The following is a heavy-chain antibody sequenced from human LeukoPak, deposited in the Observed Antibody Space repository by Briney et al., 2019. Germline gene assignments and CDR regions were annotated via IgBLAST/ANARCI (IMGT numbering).Heavy chain of an antibody. J-gene: IGHJ4*02. CDR2: ISSSSSTI. CDR3: ARDPRIHPSSLFDY. CDR1: GFTFSSYS. V-gene: IGHV3-48*04. Sequence: PGGSLRLSCAASGFTFSSYSMNWVRQAPGKGLEWVSYISSSSSTIYYADSVKGRFTISRDNAKNSLYLQMNSLRAEDTAVYYCARDPRIHPSSLFDYWGQGTLVTVSS. D-gene: IGHD5-18*01.